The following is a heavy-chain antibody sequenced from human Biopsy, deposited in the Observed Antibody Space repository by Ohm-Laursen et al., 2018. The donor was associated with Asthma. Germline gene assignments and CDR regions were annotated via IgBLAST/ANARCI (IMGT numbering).Heavy chain of an antibody. CDR1: GGSMTPTSHY. V-gene: IGHV4-39*01. D-gene: IGHD3-3*01. J-gene: IGHJ6*02. Sequence: SETLSLTCMVSGGSMTPTSHYWGWIRQAPGKGLEWIGYISYGGKTSYNPSLKNRVTISRDTSKNQFSLRLTSVTAADTAVYFCARRITIFGVVQKDHGMDAWGQGTAVIVSS. CDR2: ISYGGKT. CDR3: ARRITIFGVVQKDHGMDA.